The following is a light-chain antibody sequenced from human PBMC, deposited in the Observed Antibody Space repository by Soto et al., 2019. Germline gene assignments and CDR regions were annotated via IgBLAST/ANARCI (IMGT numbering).Light chain of an antibody. V-gene: IGLV1-40*01. CDR3: QSFDSSLGGWV. Sequence: QSVLTQPPSVSGAPGQRVTISCTGSSSNIGAGYDVHWYQQLPGTAPKLLIYSNNNRPSGVPDRFSGSKSGTSASLAITGLQGGDEADYYCQSFDSSLGGWVFGGGTKLTVL. CDR2: SNN. J-gene: IGLJ3*02. CDR1: SSNIGAGYD.